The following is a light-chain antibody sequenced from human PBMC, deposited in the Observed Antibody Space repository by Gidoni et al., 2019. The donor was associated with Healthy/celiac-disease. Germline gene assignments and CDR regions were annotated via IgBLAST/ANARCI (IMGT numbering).Light chain of an antibody. CDR1: QSVSSN. V-gene: IGKV3-15*01. CDR2: GAS. J-gene: IGKJ4*01. CDR3: QQYNNWPLI. Sequence: EIEMTQSPATLSVSPGERATLACRASQSVSSNLAWYQQKPSQAPRLLIYGASTRATGIPARFRGSGSGTEFTLTISSLQSEDFAVSYCQQYNNWPLIFGGGTKVEIK.